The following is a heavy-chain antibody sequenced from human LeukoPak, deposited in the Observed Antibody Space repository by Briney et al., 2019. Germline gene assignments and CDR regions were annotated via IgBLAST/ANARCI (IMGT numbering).Heavy chain of an antibody. CDR1: SDSITNTSYY. CDR2: FYYIGKT. D-gene: IGHD3-9*01. V-gene: IGHV4-39*01. J-gene: IGHJ4*02. CDR3: AGQDGQDYDWLWGPFDY. Sequence: SETLSLTCIVSSDSITNTSYYWGWIRQSPGKGREWFGSFYYIGKTYYNPSLKNRATISVDTSKNHFSLRLTSVTAADTAMDFCAGQDGQDYDWLWGPFDYWGQGSLVTVSS.